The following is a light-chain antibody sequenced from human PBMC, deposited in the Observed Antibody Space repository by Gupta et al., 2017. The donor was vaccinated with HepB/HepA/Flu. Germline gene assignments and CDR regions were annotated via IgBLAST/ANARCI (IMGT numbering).Light chain of an antibody. J-gene: IGLJ3*02. CDR2: NNN. Sequence: QSVLTQPPSASGTTGQKVNIYCSGSPANIGSTYVYWYQHFPGRALRLLIYNNNHRPSGVPDRFSGAKSGTSASLAICGLRAEDDAYYYCGAWDGSRGVFGGGTRLTVL. CDR1: PANIGSTY. V-gene: IGLV1-47*01. CDR3: GAWDGSRGV.